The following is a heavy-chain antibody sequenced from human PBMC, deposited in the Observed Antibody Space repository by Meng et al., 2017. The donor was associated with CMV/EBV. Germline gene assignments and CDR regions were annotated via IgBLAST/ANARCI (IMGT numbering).Heavy chain of an antibody. Sequence: GGSLRLSCAASGFTFSSYEMNWVRQAPGKGLEWVSYISSSGSTIYYADSVKGRFTISRDNAKNSLYLQMNSLRAEDTAVYYCARDGPIVVVRGHYGMDVWGQGTTVTVSS. J-gene: IGHJ6*02. CDR2: ISSSGSTI. CDR3: ARDGPIVVVRGHYGMDV. CDR1: GFTFSSYE. V-gene: IGHV3-48*03. D-gene: IGHD2-2*01.